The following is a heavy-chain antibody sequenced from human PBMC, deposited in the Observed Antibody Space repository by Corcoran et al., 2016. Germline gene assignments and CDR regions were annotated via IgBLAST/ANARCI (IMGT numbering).Heavy chain of an antibody. Sequence: QVQLVQSGAEVKKPGASVKVSCKASGYTFTSYGISWVRQAPGQGLEWMGWISAYNGNTNYAQILQGRVTMTTDTSTSTAYMELRSLRSDDTAVYYCARGYYDSNCYYYSYYYYGMDVCGQGTTVTVSS. CDR3: ARGYYDSNCYYYSYYYYGMDV. CDR2: ISAYNGNT. D-gene: IGHD3-22*01. CDR1: GYTFTSYG. V-gene: IGHV1-18*01. J-gene: IGHJ6*02.